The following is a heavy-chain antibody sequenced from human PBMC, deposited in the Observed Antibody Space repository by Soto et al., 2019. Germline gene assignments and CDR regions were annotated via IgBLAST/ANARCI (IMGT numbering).Heavy chain of an antibody. D-gene: IGHD3-16*01. J-gene: IGHJ4*02. Sequence: AGGSLRLSCAASGFTPSNAHMSWVRQPPGKGLEWVGRIRSKSDDGTTAYVAPVKGRFTISRDDSKNTLYLQMTSLKTEDTAVYYCTSQPLFGGYSYYFDSWGQGALVTVSS. CDR1: GFTPSNAH. CDR3: TSQPLFGGYSYYFDS. V-gene: IGHV3-15*01. CDR2: IRSKSDDGTT.